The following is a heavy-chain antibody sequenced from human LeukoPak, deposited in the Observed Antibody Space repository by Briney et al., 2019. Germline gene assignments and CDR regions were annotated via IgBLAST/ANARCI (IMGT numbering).Heavy chain of an antibody. CDR3: ARGLKATVTTTFDY. CDR2: INPNSGGT. CDR1: GYTFTGYY. D-gene: IGHD4-17*01. V-gene: IGHV1-2*02. Sequence: ASVKVSCKASGYTFTGYYMHWVRQAPGQGLEWMGWINPNSGGTNYAQKFQGRVTMTRDTSISTAYMELSRLRSDDTAVYYCARGLKATVTTTFDYWGQGTLVTVSS. J-gene: IGHJ4*02.